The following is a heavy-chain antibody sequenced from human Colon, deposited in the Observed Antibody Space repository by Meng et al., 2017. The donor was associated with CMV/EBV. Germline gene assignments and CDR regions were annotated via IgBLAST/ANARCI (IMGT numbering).Heavy chain of an antibody. CDR3: VRDLYPSIAVGPNFYNYAMDL. Sequence: GGSLRLSCTASGFTFSNYWMSWVRQAPGKGLEWVANIKQDGSETSYVDSVKGRFTISRDNAKNSLYLQMNSLRAEDTAVYYCVRDLYPSIAVGPNFYNYAMDLWGQGTTVTVSS. D-gene: IGHD6-6*01. J-gene: IGHJ6*02. CDR1: GFTFSNYW. CDR2: IKQDGSET. V-gene: IGHV3-7*01.